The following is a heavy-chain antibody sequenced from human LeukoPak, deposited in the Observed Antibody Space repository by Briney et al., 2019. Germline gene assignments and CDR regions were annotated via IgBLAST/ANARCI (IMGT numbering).Heavy chain of an antibody. D-gene: IGHD6-13*01. J-gene: IGHJ4*02. Sequence: GGSLRLSCAAFGFTFSSYEMNWVRQAPGKGLEWVSYISSSGSTIYYADSVKGRFTISRDNAKNSLYLQMNSLRAEDTAVYYCAREGSSSWYKTGGFDYWGQGTLVTVSS. CDR1: GFTFSSYE. V-gene: IGHV3-48*03. CDR3: AREGSSSWYKTGGFDY. CDR2: ISSSGSTI.